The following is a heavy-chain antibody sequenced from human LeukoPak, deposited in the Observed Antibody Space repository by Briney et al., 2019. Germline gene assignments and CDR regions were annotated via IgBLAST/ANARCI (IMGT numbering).Heavy chain of an antibody. J-gene: IGHJ4*02. CDR3: ARGNGDYYDSSGYYPTLDY. D-gene: IGHD3-22*01. CDR2: IYTSGST. Sequence: PSETLSLTCTVSGGSTSSYYWSWIRQPAGKGLEWIGRIYTSGSTNYNPSLKSRVTMSVDTSKNQFSLKLSSVTAADTAVYYCARGNGDYYDSSGYYPTLDYWGQGTLVTVSS. V-gene: IGHV4-4*07. CDR1: GGSTSSYY.